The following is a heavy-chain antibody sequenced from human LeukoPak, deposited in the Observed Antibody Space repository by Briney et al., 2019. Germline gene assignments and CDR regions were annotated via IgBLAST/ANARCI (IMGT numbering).Heavy chain of an antibody. CDR1: GGSFSGYY. CDR3: ARRGAAAGQRTLDY. Sequence: SETLSLTCAVYGGSFSGYYWSWIRQPPGKGLEWIGEINHSGSTNYNPSLKSRVTISVDASKNQFSLKLSSVTAADTAVYYCARRGAAAGQRTLDYWGQGTLVTVSS. D-gene: IGHD6-13*01. CDR2: INHSGST. V-gene: IGHV4-34*01. J-gene: IGHJ4*02.